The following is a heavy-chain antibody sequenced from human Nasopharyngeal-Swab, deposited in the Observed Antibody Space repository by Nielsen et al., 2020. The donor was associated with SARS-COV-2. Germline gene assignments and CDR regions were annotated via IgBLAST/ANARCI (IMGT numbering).Heavy chain of an antibody. Sequence: WVRQAPGQGLEWMGGIIPIFGTANYAQKFQGRVTITADKSTSTAYMELSSLRSEDTAVYYCVRDRAYSGSYMDVWGKGTTVTVSS. J-gene: IGHJ6*03. V-gene: IGHV1-69*06. D-gene: IGHD5-12*01. CDR3: VRDRAYSGSYMDV. CDR2: IIPIFGTA.